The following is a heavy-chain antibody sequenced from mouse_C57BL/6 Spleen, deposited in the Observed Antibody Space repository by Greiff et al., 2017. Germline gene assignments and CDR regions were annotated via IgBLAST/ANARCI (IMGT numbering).Heavy chain of an antibody. J-gene: IGHJ1*03. D-gene: IGHD1-1*01. V-gene: IGHV5-17*01. Sequence: EVMLVESGGGLVKPGGSLKLSCAASGFTFSVYGMHWVRQAPEKGLEWVAYISSGSSTIYYADTVKGRFPISRDNAKNTLFLQMTSLRSEDTAMYYCARRHGSSYWYFDVWGTGTTVTVSS. CDR1: GFTFSVYG. CDR3: ARRHGSSYWYFDV. CDR2: ISSGSSTI.